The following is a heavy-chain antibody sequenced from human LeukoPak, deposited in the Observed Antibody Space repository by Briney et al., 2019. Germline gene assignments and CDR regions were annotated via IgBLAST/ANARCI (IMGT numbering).Heavy chain of an antibody. V-gene: IGHV4-59*01. Sequence: SETLSLTCTVSGGSITSSYWSWIRQPPGKGLEFIGYIYYSGSTNYNPSLKSRVTISVDTSKNQFSLKLSSVTAADTAVYYCARDPSNRSITMIPGAFDIWGQGTMVTVSS. CDR2: IYYSGST. CDR3: ARDPSNRSITMIPGAFDI. CDR1: GGSITSSY. D-gene: IGHD3-22*01. J-gene: IGHJ3*02.